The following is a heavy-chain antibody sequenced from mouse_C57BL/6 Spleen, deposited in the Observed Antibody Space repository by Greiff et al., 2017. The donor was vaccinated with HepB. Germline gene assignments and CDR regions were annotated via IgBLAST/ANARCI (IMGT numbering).Heavy chain of an antibody. V-gene: IGHV1-80*01. Sequence: QVQLQQSGAELVKPGASVKISCKASGYAFSSYWMNWVKQRPGKGLEWIGQIYPGDGDTNYNGKFKGKATLTADKSSSTAYMQLSSLTSEDSAVYCWARGGQLRLPDYAMDYWGQGTSVTVAS. CDR2: IYPGDGDT. CDR1: GYAFSSYW. CDR3: ARGGQLRLPDYAMDY. D-gene: IGHD3-2*02. J-gene: IGHJ4*01.